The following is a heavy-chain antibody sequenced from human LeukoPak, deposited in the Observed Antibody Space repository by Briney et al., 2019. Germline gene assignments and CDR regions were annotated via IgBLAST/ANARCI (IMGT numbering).Heavy chain of an antibody. CDR3: EGLRFLEWRDYYYMDV. V-gene: IGHV3-48*01. J-gene: IGHJ6*03. Sequence: GGSLRLSCAASGFIFSSYNMNWVRQAPGKGLEWVSFISSSSATIYYADSVKGRFTISRDNAKNSLYLQMNSLRAEDTAVYYCEGLRFLEWRDYYYMDVWGKGTTVTVSS. CDR2: ISSSSATI. D-gene: IGHD3-3*01. CDR1: GFIFSSYN.